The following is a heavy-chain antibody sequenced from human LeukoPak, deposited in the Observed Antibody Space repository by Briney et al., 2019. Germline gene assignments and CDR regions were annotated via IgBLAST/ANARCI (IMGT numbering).Heavy chain of an antibody. CDR3: AKVVSYYYDSSGYYQDY. D-gene: IGHD3-22*01. V-gene: IGHV3-23*01. Sequence: GGSLSLSCAASGFTFSSYAMSWVRQAPGKGLEWDSAISGSGGSTYYADSVKGRFTISRDNSKNTLYLQMNSLRAEDTAVYYCAKVVSYYYDSSGYYQDYWGQGTLVTVSS. CDR2: ISGSGGST. CDR1: GFTFSSYA. J-gene: IGHJ4*02.